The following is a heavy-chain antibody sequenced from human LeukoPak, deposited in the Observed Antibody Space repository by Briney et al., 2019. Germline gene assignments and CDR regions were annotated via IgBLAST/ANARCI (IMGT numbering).Heavy chain of an antibody. V-gene: IGHV3-30*04. CDR2: ISYDGSNK. CDR3: ARSVPYCINGVCLRFYMDV. D-gene: IGHD2-8*01. CDR1: GFTFSSYA. J-gene: IGHJ6*03. Sequence: GGSLRLSCAASGFTFSSYAMHWVRQAPGKGLEWVAVISYDGSNKYYADSVKGRFTISRDNAKNSLYLQMNSLRAEDTAVYYCARSVPYCINGVCLRFYMDVWGKGTTVTVSS.